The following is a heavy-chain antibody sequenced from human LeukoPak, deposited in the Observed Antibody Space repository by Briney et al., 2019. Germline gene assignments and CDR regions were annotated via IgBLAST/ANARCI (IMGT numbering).Heavy chain of an antibody. CDR2: IYHSGST. CDR1: GGSISSGGYS. Sequence: TSETLSLTCTVSGGSISSGGYSWSWIRQPPGKGLEWIGYIYHSGSTYYNPSLKSRVTISVDRSKNQFSLKLSSVTAADTAVYYCARVEAIFGVVFDYWGQGTLVTVSS. D-gene: IGHD3-3*01. J-gene: IGHJ4*02. CDR3: ARVEAIFGVVFDY. V-gene: IGHV4-30-2*01.